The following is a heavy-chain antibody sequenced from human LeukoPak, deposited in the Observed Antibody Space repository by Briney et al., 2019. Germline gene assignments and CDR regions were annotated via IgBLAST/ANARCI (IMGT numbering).Heavy chain of an antibody. V-gene: IGHV3-30*18. D-gene: IGHD1-26*01. CDR1: GFTFSSYG. J-gene: IGHJ4*02. Sequence: GGSLRLSCAASGFTFSSYGMHWVRQAPGKGLEWVAVISYDGSNKYYADSVKGRFTISRDNSKNTLYLQMNSLRAEDTAVHYCANEWELLLFDYWGQGTLVTVSS. CDR3: ANEWELLLFDY. CDR2: ISYDGSNK.